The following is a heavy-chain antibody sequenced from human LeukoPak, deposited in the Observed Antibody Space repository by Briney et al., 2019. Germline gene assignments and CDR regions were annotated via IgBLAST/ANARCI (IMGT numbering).Heavy chain of an antibody. V-gene: IGHV3-23*01. CDR3: AKDRSLNGGDSNGYFDY. J-gene: IGHJ4*02. CDR2: ISGSGDKT. D-gene: IGHD2-21*02. Sequence: GGSLRLSCAASGFTFSSDAMNWVRQRPGKGLEWVSVISGSGDKTYYADSVKGRFTISRDNSKNTLYLQMNSLRAEDTAVYFCAKDRSLNGGDSNGYFDYWGQGTLVTVSS. CDR1: GFTFSSDA.